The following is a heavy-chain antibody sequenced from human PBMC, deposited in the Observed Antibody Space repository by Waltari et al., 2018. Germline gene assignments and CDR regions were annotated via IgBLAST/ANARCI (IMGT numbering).Heavy chain of an antibody. CDR2: RKGDGSQK. CDR3: ARDPHYSNFDY. V-gene: IGHV3-7*01. CDR1: GFTFSTYW. Sequence: EVHLVESGGGLVQPGGSLRLSCAASGFTFSTYWMTWVRQAPGKGLEWLANRKGDGSQKNYVDSVKGRFTISRDTANNSLYLQMNSLRAEDTAVYYCARDPHYSNFDYWGQGTLVTVSS. D-gene: IGHD4-4*01. J-gene: IGHJ4*02.